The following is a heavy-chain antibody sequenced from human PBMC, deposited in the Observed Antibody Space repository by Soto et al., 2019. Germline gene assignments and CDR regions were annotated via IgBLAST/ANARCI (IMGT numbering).Heavy chain of an antibody. Sequence: GESLKISCKGSGYSFTSYWIGWVRQMPGKGLEWMGIIYPGDSDTRYSPSFQGQVTISPDRSISTAYLQWSSLKASDTPMYFCARDGLSSSASFDYWGQGPQVTVSS. CDR3: ARDGLSSSASFDY. D-gene: IGHD2-2*01. J-gene: IGHJ4*02. CDR2: IYPGDSDT. CDR1: GYSFTSYW. V-gene: IGHV5-51*01.